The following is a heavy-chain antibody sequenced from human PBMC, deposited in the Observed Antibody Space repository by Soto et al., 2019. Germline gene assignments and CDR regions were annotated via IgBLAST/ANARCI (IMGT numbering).Heavy chain of an antibody. CDR2: INHSGST. D-gene: IGHD3-3*01. Sequence: ETLSLTCAVSGGSFSGYYWSWIRQPPGKGLEWIGEINHSGSTNYNPSLKSRVTISVDTSKNQFSLKLSSVTAADTAVYYCARSSRITIFGVVIEPYYYYYGMDVWGQGTTVTVSS. J-gene: IGHJ6*02. CDR1: GGSFSGYY. CDR3: ARSSRITIFGVVIEPYYYYYGMDV. V-gene: IGHV4-34*01.